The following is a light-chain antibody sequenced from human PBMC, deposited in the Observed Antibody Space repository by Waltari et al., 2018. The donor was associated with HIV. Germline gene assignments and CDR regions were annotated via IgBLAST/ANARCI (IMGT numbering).Light chain of an antibody. V-gene: IGKV1-5*03. J-gene: IGKJ2*01. CDR2: QAS. Sequence: DIQMTQSPSTLSASVGDRVTIPCRASQTISSWLAWYQQKPGEAPKPLIYQASTLESGVPSRFSGSGSGTEFTLTITSLQSDDFATYYCQQCNGDYTFGQGTKLEIK. CDR3: QQCNGDYT. CDR1: QTISSW.